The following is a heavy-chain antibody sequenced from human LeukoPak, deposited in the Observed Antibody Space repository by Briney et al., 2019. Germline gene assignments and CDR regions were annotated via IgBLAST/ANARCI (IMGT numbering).Heavy chain of an antibody. CDR1: GFIFSNFA. V-gene: IGHV3-30*04. Sequence: PGRSLRLSCAATGFIFSNFAMHWVRQPPGKGLEWVAVVSYDGSYKYYADSVKGRFTISRNNSKNTLYLQMNSLRAEDTAVYYCARRWYFDYWGQGALVTVSS. J-gene: IGHJ4*02. CDR2: VSYDGSYK. CDR3: ARRWYFDY. D-gene: IGHD6-13*01.